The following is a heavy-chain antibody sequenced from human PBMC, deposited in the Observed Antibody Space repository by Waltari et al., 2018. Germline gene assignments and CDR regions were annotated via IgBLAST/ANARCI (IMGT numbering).Heavy chain of an antibody. J-gene: IGHJ4*02. V-gene: IGHV4-39*07. D-gene: IGHD4-17*01. CDR2: IYYSGST. CDR1: GGSISSSSYS. CDR3: ALSLPPFMTIDY. Sequence: QLQLQESGPGLVKPSETLSLTCTVSGGSISSSSYSWGWIRQPPGKGLEWIGSIYYSGSTYYNPSLKSRVTISVDTSKNQFSLKLSSVTAADTAVYYCALSLPPFMTIDYWGQGTLVTVSS.